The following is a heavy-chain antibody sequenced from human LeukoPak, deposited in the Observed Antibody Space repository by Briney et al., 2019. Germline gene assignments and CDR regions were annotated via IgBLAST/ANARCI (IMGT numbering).Heavy chain of an antibody. CDR3: ARRRDERGYKDIFDI. D-gene: IGHD5-18*01. J-gene: IGHJ3*02. V-gene: IGHV5-51*01. CDR1: GYSFTIYW. Sequence: GDSLKISCRASGYSFTIYWIGWVRQLPGRGLEWMGIIYPGDSDTTYSPSFQGQVTISADKSISTAHLQWSSLKASDTAMYYCARRRDERGYKDIFDIWGQGTMVTVSS. CDR2: IYPGDSDT.